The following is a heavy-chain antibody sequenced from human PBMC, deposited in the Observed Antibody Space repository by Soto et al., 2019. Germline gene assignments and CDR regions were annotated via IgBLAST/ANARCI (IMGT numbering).Heavy chain of an antibody. CDR1: GFTFRSYA. J-gene: IGHJ6*02. V-gene: IGHV3-30-3*01. Sequence: HPGGSLRLSCAASGFTFRSYAIHWVRQAPGKGLEWVALISYDGSDKYYADSVKGRFTISRDNSKNTLYLQMNGLRAEDTAVYYCARDRLFESNTYYYNYGMDVWGQGTTVTVSS. CDR3: ARDRLFESNTYYYNYGMDV. D-gene: IGHD2-21*01. CDR2: ISYDGSDK.